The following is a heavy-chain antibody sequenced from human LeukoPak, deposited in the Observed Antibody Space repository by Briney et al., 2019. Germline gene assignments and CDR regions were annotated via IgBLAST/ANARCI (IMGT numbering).Heavy chain of an antibody. D-gene: IGHD6-19*01. CDR3: ATGYTSGTRIDY. CDR2: ISSSSSDI. V-gene: IGHV3-21*01. CDR1: GFTFSSYA. J-gene: IGHJ4*02. Sequence: GGSLRLSCAASGFTFSSYAMSWVRQAPGKGLEWVSAISSSSSDIYYTDSVKGRFTISRDNANNFLYLQVSSLRAEDTAVYYCATGYTSGTRIDYWGQGTLVSVSS.